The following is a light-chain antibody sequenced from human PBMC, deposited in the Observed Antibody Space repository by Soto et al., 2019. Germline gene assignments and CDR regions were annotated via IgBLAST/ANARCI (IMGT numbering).Light chain of an antibody. Sequence: EIVLTQSPGTLSLSPGEGATLSCRASQRISGYLAWYQQRPGQAPRLLIYDASNRATGIPVRFSGSGSGTDYTLTITNLESEDFAVYYCQQRSNWPWTFGQGTKVDIK. V-gene: IGKV3-11*01. CDR1: QRISGY. CDR2: DAS. CDR3: QQRSNWPWT. J-gene: IGKJ1*01.